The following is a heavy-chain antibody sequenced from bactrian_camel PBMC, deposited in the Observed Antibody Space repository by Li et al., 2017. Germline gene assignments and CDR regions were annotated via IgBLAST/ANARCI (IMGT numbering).Heavy chain of an antibody. CDR3: AARGPYCYTKLSVRDFTY. Sequence: HVQLVESGGGSMQAGGSLRLSCARSGYYDSRNCMGWFRQAPGKEREGVGGIEGSGSATYADSVKGRFTNSKDNDNILYLQMNSLQPEDTAVYYCAARGPYCYTKLSVRDFTYWGQGTQVTVS. J-gene: IGHJ6*01. CDR2: IEGSGSA. V-gene: IGHV3S53*01. D-gene: IGHD2*01. CDR1: GYYDSRNC.